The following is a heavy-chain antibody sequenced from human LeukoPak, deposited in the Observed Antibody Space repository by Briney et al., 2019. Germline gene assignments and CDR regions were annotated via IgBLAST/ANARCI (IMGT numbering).Heavy chain of an antibody. D-gene: IGHD3-3*01. V-gene: IGHV1-18*01. J-gene: IGHJ4*02. CDR2: ISAYNGNT. Sequence: ASVKVSCKASGYTFTSYGISWVRLAPGQGLEWMGWISAYNGNTNYAQKLQGRVTMTTDTSTSTAYMELRSLRSDDTAVYYCARGSYDFWSGYYGPIYYFDYWGQGTLVTVSS. CDR1: GYTFTSYG. CDR3: ARGSYDFWSGYYGPIYYFDY.